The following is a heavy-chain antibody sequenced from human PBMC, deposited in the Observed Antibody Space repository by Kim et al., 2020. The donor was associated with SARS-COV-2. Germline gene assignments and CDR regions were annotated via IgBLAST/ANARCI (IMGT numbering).Heavy chain of an antibody. CDR3: VRDFKFSYNWSWYTASDT. V-gene: IGHV3-7*01. Sequence: GGSLRLSCEASGFTFSKYWMRWVRQAPGKGLEWVANMNQDGSERYYVDSVKGRFTISRDNARNALYLQMNSLRVEDTAVYFCVRDFKFSYNWSWYTASDTWGQGTKVSVSS. D-gene: IGHD1-1*01. CDR2: MNQDGSER. J-gene: IGHJ3*02. CDR1: GFTFSKYW.